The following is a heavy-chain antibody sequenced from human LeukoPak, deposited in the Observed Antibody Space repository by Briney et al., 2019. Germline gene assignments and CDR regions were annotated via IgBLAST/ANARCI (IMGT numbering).Heavy chain of an antibody. CDR2: IVYDAKTQ. CDR1: GFTFRASS. V-gene: IGHV3-30*04. Sequence: GGSLRLSCAASGFTFRASSMHWVRQAPGKGLEWVAFIVYDAKTQYYAESVKGRFTISRDNSKNTMFLQMNRLRDEDTAVYYCARGLRGPDYWGQGTQVTVSS. CDR3: ARGLRGPDY. J-gene: IGHJ4*02.